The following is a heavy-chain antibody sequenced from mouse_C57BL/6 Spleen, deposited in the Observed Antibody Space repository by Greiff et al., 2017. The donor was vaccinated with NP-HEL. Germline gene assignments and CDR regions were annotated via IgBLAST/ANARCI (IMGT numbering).Heavy chain of an antibody. V-gene: IGHV1-52*01. CDR1: GYTFTSYW. CDR3: ARNGSDALDY. Sequence: VQLQQPGAELVRPGSSVKLSCKASGYTFTSYWMHWVKQMPIQGLEWIGNIDPSDSETHYNQKFKGKATLTVDKSSSAAYMQLSSLTSEDSADYCGARNGSDALDYWGQGTSVTVSS. J-gene: IGHJ4*01. CDR2: IDPSDSET. D-gene: IGHD1-3*01.